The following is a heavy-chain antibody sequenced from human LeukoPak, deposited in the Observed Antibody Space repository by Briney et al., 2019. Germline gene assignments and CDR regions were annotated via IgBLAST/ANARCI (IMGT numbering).Heavy chain of an antibody. CDR2: ISSSSSYI. CDR3: ALADGRGLSTN. J-gene: IGHJ4*02. V-gene: IGHV3-21*01. D-gene: IGHD2-15*01. CDR1: GFTFSSYS. Sequence: PGGSLRLSCAASGFTFSSYSMNWVRQAPGKGLEWVPSISSSSSYIYYADSVKGRFTISRDNAKNSLYLQMNSLRAEDTAVNYCALADGRGLSTNWGQGTLVTVSS.